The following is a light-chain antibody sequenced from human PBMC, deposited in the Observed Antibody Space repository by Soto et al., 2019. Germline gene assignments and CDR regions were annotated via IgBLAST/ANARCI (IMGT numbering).Light chain of an antibody. V-gene: IGKV3-15*01. J-gene: IGKJ4*01. CDR1: QSVAGN. Sequence: EIVMTQSPATLSVSPGEGATLSCWASQSVAGNLAWYQQKPGQAPRLLIYGAFTRATGIPATFSGSGSGTEFTLTISSLQSEDCAVYYCQQYNTWPLTFGGGTKVEI. CDR2: GAF. CDR3: QQYNTWPLT.